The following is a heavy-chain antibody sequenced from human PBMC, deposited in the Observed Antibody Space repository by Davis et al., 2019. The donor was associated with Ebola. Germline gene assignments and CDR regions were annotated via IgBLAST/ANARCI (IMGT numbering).Heavy chain of an antibody. J-gene: IGHJ6*02. CDR2: IWYDGSNK. V-gene: IGHV3-33*01. CDR3: ARVSAVDDFWSGYQYGMDV. Sequence: GGSLRLSCAASGFTFSSYGMHWVRQAPGKGLEWVAVIWYDGSNKYYADSVKGRFTISRDNSKNTLYLQMNSLRAEDTAVYYCARVSAVDDFWSGYQYGMDVWGQGTTVTVSS. D-gene: IGHD3-3*01. CDR1: GFTFSSYG.